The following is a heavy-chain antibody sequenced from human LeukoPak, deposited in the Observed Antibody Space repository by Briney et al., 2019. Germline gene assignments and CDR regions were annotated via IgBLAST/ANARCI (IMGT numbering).Heavy chain of an antibody. CDR3: ARDRAARPDY. CDR1: GYTFTSYY. CDR2: INPSGGST. Sequence: ASVKVSCKASGYTFTSYYMHWVRQAPGQGLEWMGIINPSGGSTSYAQKFQGRVTITADKSTSTAYMELSSLRSEDTAVYYCARDRAARPDYWGQGTLVTVSS. D-gene: IGHD6-6*01. J-gene: IGHJ4*02. V-gene: IGHV1-46*01.